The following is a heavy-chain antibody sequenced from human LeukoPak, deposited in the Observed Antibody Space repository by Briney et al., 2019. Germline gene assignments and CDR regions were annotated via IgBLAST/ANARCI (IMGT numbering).Heavy chain of an antibody. CDR2: AWYDGSSQ. V-gene: IGHV3-33*06. D-gene: IGHD6-19*01. J-gene: IGHJ4*02. Sequence: PGGSLRLSCAASGFTFSSYGMHWVRQAPGKGLEWVAVAWYDGSSQNYADSVKGRFTISRDNSKNLVFLQMNSLRAEDTAVYYCAKDQWNPDFWGQGTLVSVSS. CDR1: GFTFSSYG. CDR3: AKDQWNPDF.